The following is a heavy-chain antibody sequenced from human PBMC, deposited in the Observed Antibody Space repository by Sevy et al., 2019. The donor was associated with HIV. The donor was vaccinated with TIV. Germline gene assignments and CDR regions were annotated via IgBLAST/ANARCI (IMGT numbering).Heavy chain of an antibody. Sequence: GGSLRLSCVASRFTFSDHYMEWVRQAPGKGLEWVGRTINKADGYTTEYAASVKGRFTISRDDSKNSLYVQMNSLKTEDTAVYYCATHAGIAAAGRVFDYWGLGTLVTVSS. CDR3: ATHAGIAAAGRVFDY. D-gene: IGHD6-13*01. CDR2: TINKADGYTT. V-gene: IGHV3-72*01. CDR1: RFTFSDHY. J-gene: IGHJ4*02.